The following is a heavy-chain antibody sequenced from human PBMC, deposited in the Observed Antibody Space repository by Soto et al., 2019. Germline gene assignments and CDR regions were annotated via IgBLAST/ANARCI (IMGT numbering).Heavy chain of an antibody. CDR1: GFTLSTYA. J-gene: IGHJ4*02. D-gene: IGHD5-12*01. V-gene: IGHV3-30*01. CDR3: VRNLNAYSAHDPFDH. Sequence: GGSLRLSCAVSGFTLSTYAIQWVRQAPGKGLESVALISYDGGNKYYADSVKGRFTISRDSSKNTVFLQMTSLRADDTAVYYCVRNLNAYSAHDPFDHWGQGTLVTVSS. CDR2: ISYDGGNK.